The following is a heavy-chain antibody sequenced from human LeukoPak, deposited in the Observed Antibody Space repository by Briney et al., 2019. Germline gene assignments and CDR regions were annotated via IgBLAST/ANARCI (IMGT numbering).Heavy chain of an antibody. CDR1: GYTFTSYG. V-gene: IGHV1-18*01. CDR2: ISAYNGNT. Sequence: ASVKVSCKASGYTFTSYGISWVRQAPGQGLEWMGWISAYNGNTNYAQKLPGRVTMTTDTSTSTAYMELRSLRSDDTAVYYCARDSTSFTIFGVVTSDYWGQGTLVTVSS. CDR3: ARDSTSFTIFGVVTSDY. J-gene: IGHJ4*02. D-gene: IGHD3-3*01.